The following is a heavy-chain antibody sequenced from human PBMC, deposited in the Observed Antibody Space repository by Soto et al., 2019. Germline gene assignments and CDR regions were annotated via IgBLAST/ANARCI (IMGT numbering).Heavy chain of an antibody. CDR2: IYSGGST. CDR3: ARGYGSGSYYHSLYYYYGMEV. CDR1: GFTVSSNY. D-gene: IGHD3-10*01. Sequence: GGSLRLSCAASGFTVSSNYMSWVRQAPGKGLEWVSVIYSGGSTYYADSVKGRFTISRDNSKNTLYLQMNSLRAEDTAVYYCARGYGSGSYYHSLYYYYGMEVWGQGTTVTVSS. V-gene: IGHV3-66*01. J-gene: IGHJ6*02.